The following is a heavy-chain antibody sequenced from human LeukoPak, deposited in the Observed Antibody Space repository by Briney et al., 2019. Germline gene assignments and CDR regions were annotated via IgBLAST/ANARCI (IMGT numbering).Heavy chain of an antibody. Sequence: SGGSLRLSCAASGFTFSDCYMSWTRQAPRKGLEWVSYISSSGSTIYYADSVKGRFTISRDNAKNSLYLQMNSLRAEDTAVYYCAREGYSNPFDYWGQGTLVTVSS. CDR2: ISSSGSTI. V-gene: IGHV3-11*01. CDR3: AREGYSNPFDY. D-gene: IGHD6-13*01. J-gene: IGHJ4*02. CDR1: GFTFSDCY.